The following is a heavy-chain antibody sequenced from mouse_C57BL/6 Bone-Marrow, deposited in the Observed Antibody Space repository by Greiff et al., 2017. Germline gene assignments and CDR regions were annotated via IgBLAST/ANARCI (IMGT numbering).Heavy chain of an antibody. V-gene: IGHV14-4*01. J-gene: IGHJ4*01. CDR3: ISWVGGYDGVY. D-gene: IGHD2-2*01. Sequence: EVQLQQSGAELVRPGASVKLSCTASGFNIKDDYMHWVKQRPEQGLEWIGWIDPENGDTEYASKFQGKATITADTSSTTAYLQLSSLTSSNTDVSYCISWVGGYDGVYWGQGTSVTVSA. CDR1: GFNIKDDY. CDR2: IDPENGDT.